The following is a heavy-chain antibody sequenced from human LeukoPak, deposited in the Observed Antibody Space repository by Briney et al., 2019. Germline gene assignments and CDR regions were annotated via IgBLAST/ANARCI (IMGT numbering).Heavy chain of an antibody. CDR1: GGSINSYY. CDR2: IKQDGSDK. J-gene: IGHJ4*02. CDR3: ARGEGLGTTNGGYYFAY. Sequence: ETLSLTCTVSGGSINSYYWSWVRRAPGKGLEWVANIKQDGSDKYYVDSVKGRLTISRDNAQNSVYLQMNILRAEDTAMYYCARGEGLGTTNGGYYFAYWGQGSLVTVSS. D-gene: IGHD1-26*01. V-gene: IGHV3-7*01.